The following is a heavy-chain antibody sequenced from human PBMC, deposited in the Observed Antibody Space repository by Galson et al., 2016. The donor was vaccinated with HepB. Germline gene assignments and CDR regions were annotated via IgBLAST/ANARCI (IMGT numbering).Heavy chain of an antibody. V-gene: IGHV4-39*01. J-gene: IGHJ4*02. CDR2: IYYSGST. CDR1: GGSFSSSSYF. D-gene: IGHD2/OR15-2a*01. Sequence: ETLSLTCTVSGGSFSSSSYFWDWIRQPPGKGLAWIGTIYYSGSTYYNPSLKSRFTISLDTSKNQFSLRLSSVTAADTAVYYCARRGGSYFSGYFDYWGQGTLVTVSS. CDR3: ARRGGSYFSGYFDY.